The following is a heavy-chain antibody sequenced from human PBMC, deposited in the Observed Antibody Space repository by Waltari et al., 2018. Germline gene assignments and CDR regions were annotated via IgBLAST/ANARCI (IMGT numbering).Heavy chain of an antibody. Sequence: QLQLQESGPGLVKPSETLSLTCTVSGGSFSSSSYYWGWIRHLPVWGLEWIGSIYYSGSTYYNPSLKSRVTISVDTSKNQFSLKLSSVTAADTAVYYCARNYDYVWGSYRPNWYFDLWGRGTLVTVSS. V-gene: IGHV4-39*01. CDR1: GGSFSSSSYY. J-gene: IGHJ2*01. CDR2: IYYSGST. D-gene: IGHD3-16*02. CDR3: ARNYDYVWGSYRPNWYFDL.